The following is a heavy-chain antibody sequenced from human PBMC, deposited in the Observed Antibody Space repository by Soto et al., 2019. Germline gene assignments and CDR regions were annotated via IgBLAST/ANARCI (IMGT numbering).Heavy chain of an antibody. Sequence: QVQLVESGGGVVQPGRSLRLSCAASGFTFSSYGMHWVRQAPGKGLEWVAVISYDGSNKYYADSVKGRFTISRDNSKNTLYLQMNSLSAEDTAVYYCAKGSTAVYYGMDVWGQGTTFTVSS. D-gene: IGHD2-2*01. CDR2: ISYDGSNK. CDR1: GFTFSSYG. J-gene: IGHJ6*02. CDR3: AKGSTAVYYGMDV. V-gene: IGHV3-30*18.